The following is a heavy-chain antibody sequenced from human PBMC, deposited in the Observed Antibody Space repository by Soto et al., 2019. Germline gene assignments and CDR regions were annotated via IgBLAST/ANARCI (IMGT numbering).Heavy chain of an antibody. CDR3: AGLTTDYDYIWGSYGPTTTDYYYYMDV. CDR1: GGSISSYY. CDR2: IYYSGST. J-gene: IGHJ6*03. Sequence: SETLSLTCTVSGGSISSYYWSWIRQPPGKGLEWIGYIYYSGSTNYNPSLKSRVTISVDTSKNQFSLKLSSVTAADTAVYYCAGLTTDYDYIWGSYGPTTTDYYYYMDVWGKGTTVTVSS. V-gene: IGHV4-59*08. D-gene: IGHD3-16*01.